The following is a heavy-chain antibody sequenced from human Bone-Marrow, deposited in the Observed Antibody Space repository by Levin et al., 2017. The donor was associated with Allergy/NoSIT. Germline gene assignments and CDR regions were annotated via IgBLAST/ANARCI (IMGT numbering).Heavy chain of an antibody. V-gene: IGHV3-30*18. CDR1: GFTFSSYG. J-gene: IGHJ4*02. D-gene: IGHD5-18*01. Sequence: LSLTCAASGFTFSSYGMHWVRQAPGKGLEWVAVISYDGSNKYYADSVKGRFTISRDNSKNTLYLQMNSLRAEDTAVYYCAKDSNLGYSLDYWGQGTLVTVSS. CDR2: ISYDGSNK. CDR3: AKDSNLGYSLDY.